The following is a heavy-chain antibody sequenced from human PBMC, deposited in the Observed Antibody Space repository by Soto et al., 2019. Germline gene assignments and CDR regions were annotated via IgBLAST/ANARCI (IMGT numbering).Heavy chain of an antibody. D-gene: IGHD6-19*01. CDR3: ARVRLRGVAGTPNFAFDI. V-gene: IGHV4-59*01. CDR1: GGSISSYY. Sequence: SETLSLTCTVSGGSISSYYWSWIRQPPGKGLEWIGYIYYSGSTNYNPSLKSRVTISVDTSKNQFSLKRSSVTAADTAVYYCARVRLRGVAGTPNFAFDIWGQGTMVTVSS. J-gene: IGHJ3*02. CDR2: IYYSGST.